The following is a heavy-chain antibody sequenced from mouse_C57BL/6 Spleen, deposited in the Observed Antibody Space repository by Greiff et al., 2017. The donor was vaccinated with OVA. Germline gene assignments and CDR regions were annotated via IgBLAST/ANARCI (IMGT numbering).Heavy chain of an antibody. CDR3: TGWLLQEGN. CDR1: GYTFTDYE. J-gene: IGHJ2*01. CDR2: FDPETGGT. V-gene: IGHV1-15*01. Sequence: VQLQQSGAELVRPGASVTLSCKASGYTFTDYEMHWLTQPPLHGLEWIGAFDPETGGTAYNQKFKGKAILTADKSSSTAYMELRSLTSEDSAVYYCTGWLLQEGNWGQGTTLTVSS. D-gene: IGHD2-3*01.